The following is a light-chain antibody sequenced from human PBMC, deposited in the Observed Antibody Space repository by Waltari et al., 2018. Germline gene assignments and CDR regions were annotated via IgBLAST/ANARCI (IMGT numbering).Light chain of an antibody. Sequence: DVVMPQSRLALLVTVGVPAYIACRSSHSRVHSDGNTYLTWSHQRPGQSPRRLIYKVSNRDSGVPDRFSGSGSGTDFTLKISRVEAEDVGVYYCMQATHWPALTFGGGTKVEIK. CDR2: KVS. CDR3: MQATHWPALT. V-gene: IGKV2-30*02. J-gene: IGKJ4*01. CDR1: HSRVHSDGNTY.